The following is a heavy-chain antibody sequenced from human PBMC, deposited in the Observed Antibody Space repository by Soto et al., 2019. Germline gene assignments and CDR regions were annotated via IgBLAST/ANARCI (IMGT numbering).Heavy chain of an antibody. D-gene: IGHD4-4*01. CDR2: IFHSGNA. CDR3: ARAPAPTHPFDF. CDR1: GGSIRNVY. Sequence: SETLSLTCTVSGGSIRNVYWSWVWQPPGKGLEWIGFIFHSGNAKYNPSLKSRVTMSVDTSKNQFSLSLDSVTAADTAVYFCARAPAPTHPFDFRGQGTLVTGSS. V-gene: IGHV4-59*01. J-gene: IGHJ4*01.